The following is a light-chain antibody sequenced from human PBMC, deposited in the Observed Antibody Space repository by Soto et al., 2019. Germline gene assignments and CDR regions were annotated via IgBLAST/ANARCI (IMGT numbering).Light chain of an antibody. J-gene: IGKJ1*01. CDR3: QHYNSSPEA. Sequence: DIGMTQSPSTLSVSVGDRATLSCRASQTIGSCVAWYQQKPGQAPKLLIYKASTIASGVPSRFRGSGSGTEFTLTISSLQPDDFATYYCQHYNSSPEAFGQGTKVDIK. CDR1: QTIGSC. V-gene: IGKV1-5*03. CDR2: KAS.